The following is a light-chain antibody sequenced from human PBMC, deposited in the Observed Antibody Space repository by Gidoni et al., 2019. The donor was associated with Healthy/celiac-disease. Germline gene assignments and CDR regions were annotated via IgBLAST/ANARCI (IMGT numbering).Light chain of an antibody. Sequence: SYVLTQPPSVSVAPGQTARITCGGNNIGSQSVHWYQQKPGQAPVLVVYDDSDRPSGIPERFSGYNSGNTATLTISRVEVGDEADYYCQVWDSSSDRVVVGGGTKLTVL. CDR1: NIGSQS. V-gene: IGLV3-21*02. CDR2: DDS. J-gene: IGLJ2*01. CDR3: QVWDSSSDRVV.